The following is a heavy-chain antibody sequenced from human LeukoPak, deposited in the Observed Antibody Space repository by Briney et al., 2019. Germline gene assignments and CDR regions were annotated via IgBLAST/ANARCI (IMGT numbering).Heavy chain of an antibody. Sequence: PGGSLRLSCAASGFTFSSYGMHWVRQAPGKGLEWVAVISYDGSNKYYADSVKGRFTISRDNSKNTLYLQINSLRAEDMALYYCAKSSDGSTSFDQWGQGTLVTVSS. CDR1: GFTFSSYG. V-gene: IGHV3-30*18. CDR3: AKSSDGSTSFDQ. D-gene: IGHD2-2*01. J-gene: IGHJ4*02. CDR2: ISYDGSNK.